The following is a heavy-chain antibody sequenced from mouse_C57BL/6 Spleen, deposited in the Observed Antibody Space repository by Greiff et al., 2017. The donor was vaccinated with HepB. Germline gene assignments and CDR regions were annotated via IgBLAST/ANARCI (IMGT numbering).Heavy chain of an antibody. CDR3: ARDRASYYYGSSYVVLAY. CDR1: GFTFSSYA. Sequence: EVKVVESGGGLVKPGGSLKLSCAASGFTFSSYAMSWVRQTPEKRLEWVATISDGGSYTYYPDNVKGRFTISRDNAKNNLYLQMSHLKSEDTAMYYCARDRASYYYGSSYVVLAYWGQGTLVTVSA. D-gene: IGHD1-1*01. CDR2: ISDGGSYT. J-gene: IGHJ3*01. V-gene: IGHV5-4*01.